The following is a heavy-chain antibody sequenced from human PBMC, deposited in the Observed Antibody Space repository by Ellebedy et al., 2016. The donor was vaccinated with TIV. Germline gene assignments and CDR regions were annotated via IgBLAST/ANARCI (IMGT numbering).Heavy chain of an antibody. CDR3: ASAYYYDSSGYPYYYMDV. V-gene: IGHV1-46*01. Sequence: ASVKVSCXASGYTFTSYYMHWVRQAPGQGLEWMGIINPSGGSTSYAQKFQGRVTMTTDTSTSTAYMELSSLRSEDTAVYYCASAYYYDSSGYPYYYMDVWGKGTTVTVSS. J-gene: IGHJ6*03. CDR1: GYTFTSYY. CDR2: INPSGGST. D-gene: IGHD3-22*01.